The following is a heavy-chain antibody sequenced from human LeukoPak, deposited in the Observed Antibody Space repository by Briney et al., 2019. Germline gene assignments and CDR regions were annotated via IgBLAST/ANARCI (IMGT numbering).Heavy chain of an antibody. V-gene: IGHV4-39*01. J-gene: IGHJ3*02. D-gene: IGHD2-15*01. CDR2: ISYSGNT. CDR3: ARRCCSGPAKRVFDI. CDR1: GGPIISSDYH. Sequence: SETLSLTCTVSGGPIISSDYHWGWVRQPPGKGLEWIGTISYSGNTDYNPSLRSRVTISVDTSNNQFSLRLGSVTAADTAVYHCARRCCSGPAKRVFDIWGQGTMVTVSS.